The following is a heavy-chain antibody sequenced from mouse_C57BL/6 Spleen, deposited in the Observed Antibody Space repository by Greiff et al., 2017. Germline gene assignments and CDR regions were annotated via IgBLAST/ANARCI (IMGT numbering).Heavy chain of an antibody. J-gene: IGHJ1*03. Sequence: QVQLQQPGAELVRPGSSVKLSCKASGYTFTSYWMHWVKQRPIQGLEWIGNIDPSDSETHYNQKFKDKATLTVDKSSSTAYMQLSSLTSEDSAVYYCARPEGDYGVWYFDVWGTGTTVTVSS. CDR1: GYTFTSYW. CDR3: ARPEGDYGVWYFDV. V-gene: IGHV1-52*01. CDR2: IDPSDSET. D-gene: IGHD2-4*01.